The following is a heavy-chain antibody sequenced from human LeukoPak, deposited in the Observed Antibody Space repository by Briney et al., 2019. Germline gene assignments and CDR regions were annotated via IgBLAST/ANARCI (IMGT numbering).Heavy chain of an antibody. CDR1: GGSISSRGYY. V-gene: IGHV4-39*01. J-gene: IGHJ4*02. Sequence: SEPLSLTCTVSGGSISSRGYYWGWIRQPPGMGLEWIGSIYFSGSTHYNPSLRSRVALSVDTSKNQFSLKLTSLTAADTAIYYCARLPWTDTSGWYMFDYWGQGTLLTVSS. D-gene: IGHD6-19*01. CDR2: IYFSGST. CDR3: ARLPWTDTSGWYMFDY.